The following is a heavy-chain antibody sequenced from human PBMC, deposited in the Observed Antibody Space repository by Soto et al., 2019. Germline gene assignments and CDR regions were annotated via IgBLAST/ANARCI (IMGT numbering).Heavy chain of an antibody. Sequence: SLRLSCAASGFTFDDYAMHWGPQAPGKGLTWVAGITWNSGTRKYADSVRGRFTISRDNVQTSLYLHMSSLTPEATALYYCAKDIGRYSSGYHFDYWGQGTLVTVSS. J-gene: IGHJ4*02. V-gene: IGHV3-9*01. D-gene: IGHD6-19*01. CDR1: GFTFDDYA. CDR2: ITWNSGTR. CDR3: AKDIGRYSSGYHFDY.